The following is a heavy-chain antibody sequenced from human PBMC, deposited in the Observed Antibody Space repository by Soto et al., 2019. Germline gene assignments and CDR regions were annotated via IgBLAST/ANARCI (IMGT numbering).Heavy chain of an antibody. CDR2: IYNSGST. V-gene: IGHV4-59*08. Sequence: SETLSLTCTVSGGSISSYYWSWIRQPPGKGLEWIGYIYNSGSTNYNPSLKSRVTISVDTSKNQFSLNLSSVTAADTAVYYCARGSTGYSSSWYRHWGKGTLVTVSS. D-gene: IGHD6-13*01. CDR3: ARGSTGYSSSWYRH. CDR1: GGSISSYY. J-gene: IGHJ4*02.